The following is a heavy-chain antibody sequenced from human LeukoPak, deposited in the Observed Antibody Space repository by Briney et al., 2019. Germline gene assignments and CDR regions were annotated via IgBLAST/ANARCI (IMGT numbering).Heavy chain of an antibody. CDR2: IYSGGST. J-gene: IGHJ4*02. CDR1: GFTVSSNY. Sequence: PGGSLRLSCAASGFTVSSNYMSWVRQAPGKGLEWVSVIYSGGSTYYADSVKGRFTISRDNSKNTLYPQMNSLRAEDTAVYYCAHTDYGSRDYWGQGTLVTVSS. V-gene: IGHV3-53*01. CDR3: AHTDYGSRDY. D-gene: IGHD3-10*01.